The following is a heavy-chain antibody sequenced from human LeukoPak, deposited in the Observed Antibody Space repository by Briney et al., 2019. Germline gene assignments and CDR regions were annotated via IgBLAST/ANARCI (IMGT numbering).Heavy chain of an antibody. Sequence: SQTLSLTCTVSGGSISSGGYYWSWIRQHPGKGLEWIGYIYYSGSTYCNPSLKSRVTISVDTSKNQFSLKLSSVTAADTAVYYCARVSSGWYSSDYWGQGTLVTVSS. CDR3: ARVSSGWYSSDY. CDR2: IYYSGST. J-gene: IGHJ4*02. CDR1: GGSISSGGYY. D-gene: IGHD6-19*01. V-gene: IGHV4-31*03.